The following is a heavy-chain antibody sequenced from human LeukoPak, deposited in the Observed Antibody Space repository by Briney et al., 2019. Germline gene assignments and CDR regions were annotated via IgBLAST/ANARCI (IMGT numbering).Heavy chain of an antibody. D-gene: IGHD3-9*01. V-gene: IGHV3-43*02. Sequence: PGGSLRLSCAASGFTFDDYAMHWVRQPPGKGLEWVSVISADGGSTYYADSVKGRFTISRDNSKNSLYLQMNSLRTEDTALYYCAKDRLRYFDWSHSSDYWGQGTLVTVSS. J-gene: IGHJ4*02. CDR1: GFTFDDYA. CDR3: AKDRLRYFDWSHSSDY. CDR2: ISADGGST.